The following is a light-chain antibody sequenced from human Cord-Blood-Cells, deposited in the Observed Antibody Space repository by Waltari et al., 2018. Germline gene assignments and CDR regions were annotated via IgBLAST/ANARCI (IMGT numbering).Light chain of an antibody. V-gene: IGKV3-20*01. CDR1: QSVSSSY. CDR2: GAS. Sequence: EIVLTQSPGTLSLSPGERATLSCRASQSVSSSYLAWYQQKPGQAPRLLIYGASSRATGIPDRFSGRGSGTDFTLTISRLEPEDFAVYYCQQYDSSPPITFGQGTRLEIK. J-gene: IGKJ5*01. CDR3: QQYDSSPPIT.